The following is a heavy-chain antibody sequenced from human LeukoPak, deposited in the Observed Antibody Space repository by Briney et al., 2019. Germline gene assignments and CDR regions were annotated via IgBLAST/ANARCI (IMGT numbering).Heavy chain of an antibody. D-gene: IGHD6-13*01. CDR1: GGSISSSSYY. Sequence: SETLSLTCTVSGGSISSSSYYWSWIRQPPGKGLEWIGEINHSGSTNYNPSLKSRVTISVDTSKNQFSLKLSSVTAADTAVYYCARGIAAAGTGFDYWGQGTLVTVSS. CDR3: ARGIAAAGTGFDY. V-gene: IGHV4-39*07. CDR2: INHSGST. J-gene: IGHJ4*02.